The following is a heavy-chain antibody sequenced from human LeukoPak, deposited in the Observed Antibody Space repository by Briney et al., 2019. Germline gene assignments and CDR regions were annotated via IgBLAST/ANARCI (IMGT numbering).Heavy chain of an antibody. CDR2: ISWNSGSI. D-gene: IGHD6-6*01. Sequence: GGSLRLSCAASGFTFRSYSMNWVRQAPGKGLEWVSGISWNSGSIGYADSVKGRFTISRDNAKNSLYLQMNSLRAEDTALYYCAKDTYSSSSYYYYYGMDVWGQGTTVTVSS. CDR1: GFTFRSYS. V-gene: IGHV3-9*01. J-gene: IGHJ6*02. CDR3: AKDTYSSSSYYYYYGMDV.